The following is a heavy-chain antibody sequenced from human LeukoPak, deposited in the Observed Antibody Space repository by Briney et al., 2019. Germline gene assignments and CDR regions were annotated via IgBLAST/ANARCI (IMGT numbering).Heavy chain of an antibody. CDR2: VYYSGNT. CDR1: GGSISSYY. Sequence: SETLSLTCTVSGGSISSYYWSWIRQPSGKGLEWIGYVYYSGNTNYNPSLKSRVTISVDTSKNQFSLKLSSVTAADTAVYYCAREGGGSSSFSFDPWGQGTLVTVSS. J-gene: IGHJ5*02. CDR3: AREGGGSSSFSFDP. D-gene: IGHD2-15*01. V-gene: IGHV4-59*01.